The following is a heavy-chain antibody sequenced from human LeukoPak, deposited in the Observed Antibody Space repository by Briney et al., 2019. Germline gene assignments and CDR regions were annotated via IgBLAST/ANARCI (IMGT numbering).Heavy chain of an antibody. V-gene: IGHV3-30*04. CDR2: ISYDGSNK. CDR3: AKDWEGYCSSTSCYGGFDP. CDR1: GFTFSSYA. Sequence: GGSLRLSCAASGFTFSSYAMHWVRQAPGKGLEWVAVISYDGSNKYYADSVKGRFTISRDNSKNTLYLQMNSLRAEDTAVYYCAKDWEGYCSSTSCYGGFDPWGQGTLVTVSS. J-gene: IGHJ5*02. D-gene: IGHD2-2*01.